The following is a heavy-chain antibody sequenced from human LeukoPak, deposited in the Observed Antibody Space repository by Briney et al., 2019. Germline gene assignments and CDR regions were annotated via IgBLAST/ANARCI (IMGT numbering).Heavy chain of an antibody. Sequence: GGSLRLSCAASGITVSSNYMSWVRQAPGKGREWVSVIYSGGSTYYADSVKGRFTISRDNSKNTLYLQMNSLRAEDTAVYYCAREVGAPPYYFDYWGQGTLVTVSS. J-gene: IGHJ4*02. CDR3: AREVGAPPYYFDY. CDR2: IYSGGST. CDR1: GITVSSNY. V-gene: IGHV3-53*01. D-gene: IGHD1-26*01.